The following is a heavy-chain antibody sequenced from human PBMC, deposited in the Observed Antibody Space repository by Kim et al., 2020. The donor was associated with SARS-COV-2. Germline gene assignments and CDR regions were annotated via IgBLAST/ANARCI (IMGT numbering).Heavy chain of an antibody. CDR3: AKTPRPFYGDSPFDY. CDR2: ISGSGGRT. J-gene: IGHJ4*02. Sequence: GSLRLSCAASGFTFSSYAMSWVRQAPGEGLEWGSAISGSGGRTYYADSVKGRFTISRDNSKNTLYLQMNSLRAEDTAVYYCAKTPRPFYGDSPFDYWGQGTLVTVSS. V-gene: IGHV3-23*01. D-gene: IGHD4-17*01. CDR1: GFTFSSYA.